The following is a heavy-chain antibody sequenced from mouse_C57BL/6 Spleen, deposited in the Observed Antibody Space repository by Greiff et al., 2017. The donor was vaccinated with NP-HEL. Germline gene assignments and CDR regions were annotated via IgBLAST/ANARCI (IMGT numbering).Heavy chain of an antibody. CDR1: GYAFTNYL. J-gene: IGHJ2*01. D-gene: IGHD2-4*01. V-gene: IGHV1-54*01. Sequence: VQLQQSGAELVRPGTSVKVSCKASGYAFTNYLIEWVKQRPGQGLEWIGVINPGSGGTNYNEKFKGKATLTADKSSSTAYMQLSSLTSEDSAVYFCARGDYGEYYFDYWGQGTTLTVSS. CDR2: INPGSGGT. CDR3: ARGDYGEYYFDY.